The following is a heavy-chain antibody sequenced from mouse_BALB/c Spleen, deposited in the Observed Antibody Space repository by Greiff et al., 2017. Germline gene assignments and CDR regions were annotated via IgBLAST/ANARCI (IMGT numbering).Heavy chain of an antibody. CDR2: IYPGDGDT. D-gene: IGHD1-2*01. V-gene: IGHV1-80*01. CDR1: GYAFSSYW. J-gene: IGHJ4*01. CDR3: ARLGYYGPPYAMDY. Sequence: QVQLKQSGAELVRPGSSVKISCKASGYAFSSYWMNWVKQRPGQGLEWIGQIYPGDGDTNYNGKFKGKATLTADKSSSTAYMQLSSLTSEDSAVYFCARLGYYGPPYAMDYWGQGTSVTVSS.